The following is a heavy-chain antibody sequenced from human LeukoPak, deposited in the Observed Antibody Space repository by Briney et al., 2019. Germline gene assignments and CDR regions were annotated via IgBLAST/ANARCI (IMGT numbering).Heavy chain of an antibody. D-gene: IGHD2-2*01. J-gene: IGHJ5*02. CDR1: GVSFSGYY. CDR3: ATASSNCSSTSCLLNWFDP. V-gene: IGHV4-34*01. CDR2: INHSGST. Sequence: SETLSLTCAVYGVSFSGYYWSWIRQPPGKGLEWIGEINHSGSTNYNPSLKSRVTISVDTSKNQFSLKLSSVTAADTAVYYCATASSNCSSTSCLLNWFDPWGQGTLVTVSS.